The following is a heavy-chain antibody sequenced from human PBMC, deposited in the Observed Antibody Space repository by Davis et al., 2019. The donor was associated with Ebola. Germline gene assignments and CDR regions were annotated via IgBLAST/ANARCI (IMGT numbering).Heavy chain of an antibody. V-gene: IGHV4-34*01. CDR2: IDHSGST. Sequence: PSETLSLTCAVYGGSFSGYYWSWIRQPPGKGLEWIGEIDHSGSTNYSPSLRSRVTISVDTSKNQFSLKLSSVTAADTAVYYCARARYHDAFDIWGQGTMVTVSS. CDR3: ARARYHDAFDI. J-gene: IGHJ3*02. CDR1: GGSFSGYY. D-gene: IGHD3-16*02.